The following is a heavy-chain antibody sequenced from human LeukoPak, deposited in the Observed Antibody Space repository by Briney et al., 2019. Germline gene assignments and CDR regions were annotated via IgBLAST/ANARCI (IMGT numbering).Heavy chain of an antibody. D-gene: IGHD5-18*01. J-gene: IGHJ4*02. CDR3: AKDSDKAMVSEKHVPLDY. CDR2: ISGSGGST. V-gene: IGHV3-23*01. CDR1: GFTFRSYA. Sequence: PGGSLRLSCAASGFTFRSYAMSWVRQAPGKGLEGVSAISGSGGSTYYADSVKGRFTISRDNYKNPLYLQMNSLRAEDTAVYYCAKDSDKAMVSEKHVPLDYWGQGTLVTVSS.